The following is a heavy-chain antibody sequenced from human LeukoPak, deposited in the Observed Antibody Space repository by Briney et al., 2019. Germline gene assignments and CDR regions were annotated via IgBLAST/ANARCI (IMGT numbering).Heavy chain of an antibody. CDR2: IYTSGST. J-gene: IGHJ5*02. Sequence: SETLSLTCTVSGGSITSYYWSWIRLPAGKGLEWIGRIYTSGSTTYNPSLKSRVTMSVDTSKSQFSLNLMSVTAADTAVYYCTRDTGTTGEVKFDPLGPGNPGHRLL. V-gene: IGHV4-4*07. CDR1: GGSITSYY. CDR3: TRDTGTTGEVKFDP. D-gene: IGHD4-17*01.